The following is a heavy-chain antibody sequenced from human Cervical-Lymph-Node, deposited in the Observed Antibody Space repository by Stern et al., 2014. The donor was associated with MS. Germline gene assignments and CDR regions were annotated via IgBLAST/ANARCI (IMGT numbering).Heavy chain of an antibody. J-gene: IGHJ6*02. CDR2: INLASGRA. CDR3: ARDLEETNYYFDHHYYFGMDV. CDR1: GYTFTNYY. Sequence: VQLVQSGAEVKKPGASVKVSCKASGYTFTNYYMNWVRQAPGKGLEWLGNINLASGRASYAEKFQGRVTMTRDTSTSTVYMELSSLRSEDTAVYYCARDLEETNYYFDHHYYFGMDVWGQGTTVTVSS. V-gene: IGHV1-46*01. D-gene: IGHD2/OR15-2a*01.